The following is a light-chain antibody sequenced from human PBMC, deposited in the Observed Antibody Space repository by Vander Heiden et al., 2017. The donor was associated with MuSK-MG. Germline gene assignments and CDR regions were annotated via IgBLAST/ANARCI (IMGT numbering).Light chain of an antibody. V-gene: IGKV1-39*01. CDR3: QQSYSTPPT. Sequence: IQLTQSPSCLSASVGDRVTITCRASQRISSYLNWYQQKPRKAPKLLIYAASSLQSGVPSRFSGSGSGTDFTLTISSLQPEDFATYYCQQSYSTPPTFGQGTKVEIK. J-gene: IGKJ1*01. CDR2: AAS. CDR1: QRISSY.